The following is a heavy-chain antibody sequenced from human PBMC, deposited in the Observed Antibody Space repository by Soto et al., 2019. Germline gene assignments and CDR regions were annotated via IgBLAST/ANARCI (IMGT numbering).Heavy chain of an antibody. CDR1: GGSFSTYG. D-gene: IGHD4-17*01. CDR2: IIPKFGTT. CDR3: ARELDPYYGGNSLSLDY. J-gene: IGHJ4*02. Sequence: QVQLVQSGAEVKKPGSSVKVSCKASGGSFSTYGINWVRLAPGQGLEWMGGIIPKFGTTNYAQTFRGRVTITADESTTTAYMELNYLRYEDTAVYFCARELDPYYGGNSLSLDYWGQGTLVTVSS. V-gene: IGHV1-69*13.